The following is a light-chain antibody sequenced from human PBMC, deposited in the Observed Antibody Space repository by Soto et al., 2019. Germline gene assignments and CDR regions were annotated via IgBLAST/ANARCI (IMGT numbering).Light chain of an antibody. Sequence: DIQMTQSPSSLSASVGDRVTITCRASQSISSYLNWYQQKPGTAPKLLIHAASSLQSGVPSRFSGSGSGTDFTLTISSLQPEDFATYYCQQLNSYSITFGQGTRLEIK. CDR1: QSISSY. V-gene: IGKV1-39*01. J-gene: IGKJ5*01. CDR2: AAS. CDR3: QQLNSYSIT.